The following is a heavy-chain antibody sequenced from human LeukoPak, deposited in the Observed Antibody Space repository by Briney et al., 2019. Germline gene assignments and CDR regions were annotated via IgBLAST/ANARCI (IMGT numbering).Heavy chain of an antibody. D-gene: IGHD3-10*01. J-gene: IGHJ6*02. CDR1: GFTFSSYA. CDR2: ISGSGGST. V-gene: IGHV3-23*01. CDR3: AQGFYGSGSMDV. Sequence: GGSLRLSCAASGFTFSSYAMSWVRQAPGKGLEWVSAISGSGGSTYYADSVKGRFTISRDNSKNTLYLQMNSLRAEDTAVYYCAQGFYGSGSMDVWGQGTTVTVSS.